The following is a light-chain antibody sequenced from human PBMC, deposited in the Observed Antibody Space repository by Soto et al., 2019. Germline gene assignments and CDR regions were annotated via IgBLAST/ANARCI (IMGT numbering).Light chain of an antibody. J-gene: IGLJ3*02. V-gene: IGLV2-18*02. CDR1: SSDVGSYNR. Sequence: QSALTQPPSVSGSPGQLVTISCTGTSSDVGSYNRVSWFQQHPGTAPKLIIYEVTRRPSGVPDRFSASKSGNTASLTISALQAEDEADYYCLSFRTTSPVVFGGGTKLTVL. CDR3: LSFRTTSPVV. CDR2: EVT.